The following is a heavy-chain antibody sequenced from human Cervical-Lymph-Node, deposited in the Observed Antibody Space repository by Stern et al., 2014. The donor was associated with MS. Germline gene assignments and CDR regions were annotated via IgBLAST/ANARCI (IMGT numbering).Heavy chain of an antibody. D-gene: IGHD5-12*01. J-gene: IGHJ4*02. Sequence: EVQLVQSGGGLVQPGGSLRLSCAASGFTFSSYSMNWVRQAPGQGLEWVSYITSTSTTIYYADSVKGRFTISRDNAKNSLYLQMNSLRDEDTAVYYCARGRYTGYDRLFDYWGQGTLVTVSS. CDR3: ARGRYTGYDRLFDY. V-gene: IGHV3-48*02. CDR2: ITSTSTTI. CDR1: GFTFSSYS.